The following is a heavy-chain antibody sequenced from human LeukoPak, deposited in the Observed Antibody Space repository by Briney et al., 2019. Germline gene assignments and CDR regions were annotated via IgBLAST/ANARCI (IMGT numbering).Heavy chain of an antibody. V-gene: IGHV3-23*01. CDR3: AKATQRYCTGGTCYPLDY. CDR2: ITDIGKNT. Sequence: GGSLRLSCAAAGFTFGNYAMAWVRHSPGKGLEWVSCITDIGKNTYHTDSVKGRFTISRDNSKNTLSLQMNSLRVEDTAVYYCAKATQRYCTGGTCYPLDYWGQGTLVTVSS. CDR1: GFTFGNYA. J-gene: IGHJ4*02. D-gene: IGHD2-8*02.